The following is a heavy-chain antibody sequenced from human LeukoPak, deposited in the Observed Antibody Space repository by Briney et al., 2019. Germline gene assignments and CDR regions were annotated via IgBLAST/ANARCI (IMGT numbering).Heavy chain of an antibody. Sequence: SETLSLTCTVSGDSISSGGYYWSWIRQPAGKGLEWIGRVYSSGSTNYNPSLKSRVTISPDTSKNQFSLKLSSVTAADTAVYFCARSRGSNYMIEYWGQGTLVTVSS. J-gene: IGHJ4*02. CDR3: ARSRGSNYMIEY. CDR1: GDSISSGGYY. CDR2: VYSSGST. D-gene: IGHD4-11*01. V-gene: IGHV4-61*02.